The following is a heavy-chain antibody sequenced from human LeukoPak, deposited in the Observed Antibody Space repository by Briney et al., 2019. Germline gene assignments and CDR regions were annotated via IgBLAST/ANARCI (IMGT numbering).Heavy chain of an antibody. Sequence: GGSLRLSCAASGFTFNNYAMSWVRQAPGKGLEWVASLSGGGDTKYYADSVKGRFTIFRDNSKNTLYLQMNSLRAEDTAIYYCAKDPISDLHGWFDPWGQGTLVTVSS. J-gene: IGHJ5*02. CDR3: AKDPISDLHGWFDP. D-gene: IGHD3-3*01. CDR1: GFTFNNYA. CDR2: LSGGGDTK. V-gene: IGHV3-23*01.